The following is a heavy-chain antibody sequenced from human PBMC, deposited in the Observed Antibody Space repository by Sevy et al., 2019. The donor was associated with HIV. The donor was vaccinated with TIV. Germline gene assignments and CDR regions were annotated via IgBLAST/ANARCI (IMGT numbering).Heavy chain of an antibody. V-gene: IGHV3-7*01. CDR2: IKQDGSET. J-gene: IGHJ2*01. Sequence: GGSLRLSCAASGYTFSTYWMAWVRQAPEKGLEWVANIKQDGSETHYVDSLKGGFTISRDNAKNSLYLQMNSLGAEDTAVYYCARRYFDLWGRGTLVTVSS. CDR3: ARRYFDL. CDR1: GYTFSTYW.